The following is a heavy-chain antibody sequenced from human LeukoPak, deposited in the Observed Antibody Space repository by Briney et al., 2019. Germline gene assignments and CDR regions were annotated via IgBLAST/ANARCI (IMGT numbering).Heavy chain of an antibody. D-gene: IGHD3-3*01. CDR3: AVTYTYDFWSGYNFDY. J-gene: IGHJ4*02. Sequence: PSETLSLTCAVSGGSISSGGYSWSWIRQPPGKGLEWIGYIYHSGSTYYNPSLKSRVTISVDRSKNQFSLKLSSVTAADTAVYYCAVTYTYDFWSGYNFDYWGQGTLVTVSS. V-gene: IGHV4-30-2*01. CDR2: IYHSGST. CDR1: GGSISSGGYS.